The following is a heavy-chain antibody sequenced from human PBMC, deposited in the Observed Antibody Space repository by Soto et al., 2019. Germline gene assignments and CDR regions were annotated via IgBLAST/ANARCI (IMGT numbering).Heavy chain of an antibody. J-gene: IGHJ5*02. D-gene: IGHD3-22*01. V-gene: IGHV4-59*01. CDR3: AREGDDSSGSNLLDP. CDR1: GGSISSYY. Sequence: SETLSLTCTVSGGSISSYYWSWIRQPPGKGLEWIGYIYYSGSTNYNPSLKSRVTISVDTSKNQFSLKLSSVTAADTAVYYCAREGDDSSGSNLLDPWGQGTLVTVSS. CDR2: IYYSGST.